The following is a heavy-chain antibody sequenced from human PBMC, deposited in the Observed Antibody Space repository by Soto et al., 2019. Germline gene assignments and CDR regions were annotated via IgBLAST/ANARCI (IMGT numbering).Heavy chain of an antibody. CDR2: ISAYNGDT. J-gene: IGHJ4*02. D-gene: IGHD6-13*01. Sequence: QVQLVQSGAEVKKPGASVKVSCKASGYTFTSYGISWVRQAPGQGLEWMGWISAYNGDTDYAHNLQGRVTLTTDTSTTTAYMELRSLRPDDTAVYYCARGASSWPGFYWGQGTLVTVSS. CDR1: GYTFTSYG. V-gene: IGHV1-18*01. CDR3: ARGASSWPGFY.